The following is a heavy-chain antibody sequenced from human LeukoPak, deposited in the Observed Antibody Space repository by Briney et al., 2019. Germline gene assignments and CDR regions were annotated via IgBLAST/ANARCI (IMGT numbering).Heavy chain of an antibody. CDR3: AKDRSGAPDYSFDY. CDR1: GFTFDHYA. Sequence: PGGSLRLSCAASGFTFDHYAMHWVRQAPGKGLEWVSLISWDGTSTYYADSVKGRITISRDNSKNSLYLQMNSLRAEDTALYYCAKDRSGAPDYSFDYWGQGTLVTVSS. CDR2: ISWDGTST. V-gene: IGHV3-43D*03. J-gene: IGHJ4*02. D-gene: IGHD3-10*01.